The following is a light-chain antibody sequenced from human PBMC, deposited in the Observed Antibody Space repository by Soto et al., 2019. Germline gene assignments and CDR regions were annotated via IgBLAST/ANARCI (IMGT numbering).Light chain of an antibody. CDR3: QQYNNWPET. CDR2: GAS. CDR1: QSVSSSY. Sequence: VSPQSPGTPSLSPAARATLSCRSSQSVSSSYLAWYQQKPGQAPRLLIYGASTRATGIPARFSGSGSGTEFTLTISSLQSEDFAVYYCQQYNNWPETFGQGNKVDIK. J-gene: IGKJ1*01. V-gene: IGKV3-15*01.